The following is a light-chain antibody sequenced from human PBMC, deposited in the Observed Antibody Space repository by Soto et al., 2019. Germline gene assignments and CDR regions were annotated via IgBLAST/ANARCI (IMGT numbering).Light chain of an antibody. CDR3: QVWDGSSDHPEV. V-gene: IGLV2-11*01. CDR1: SSDVGTYTY. J-gene: IGLJ2*01. Sequence: QSALTQPRSVSGSPGQSVTISCTGTSSDVGTYTYVSWYQQHPGKAPKLIIYDVIKRPSGVPDRFSGSKSGNTASLTISGLQAEDEADYYCQVWDGSSDHPEVFGGGTKLTVL. CDR2: DVI.